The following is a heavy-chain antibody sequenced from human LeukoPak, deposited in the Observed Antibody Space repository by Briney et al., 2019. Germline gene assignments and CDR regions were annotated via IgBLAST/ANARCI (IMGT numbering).Heavy chain of an antibody. Sequence: SETLSLTCAVYGGSFSGYYWSWIRQPPGKGLEWIGEINHSGSTNYNPSLKSRVTISVDTSKNQFSLKLSSVTAADTAVYYRARGMSSGYHYYYYYYGMDVWGQGATVTVSS. CDR1: GGSFSGYY. CDR3: ARGMSSGYHYYYYYYGMDV. D-gene: IGHD3-22*01. J-gene: IGHJ6*02. V-gene: IGHV4-34*01. CDR2: INHSGST.